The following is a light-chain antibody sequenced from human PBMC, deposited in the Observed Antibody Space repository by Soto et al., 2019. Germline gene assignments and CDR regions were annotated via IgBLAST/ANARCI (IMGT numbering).Light chain of an antibody. CDR3: QQYGSSPLT. J-gene: IGKJ4*01. V-gene: IGKV3-20*01. Sequence: EIVLTQSPGTLSLSPGERATLSCRASQSVSSSYLAWYQQKPGQAPRLLIYGASSTATGIPDRFSGSGSVTDFTLTISRLEPEDFSVYYCQQYGSSPLTFGGGTKVEIK. CDR2: GAS. CDR1: QSVSSSY.